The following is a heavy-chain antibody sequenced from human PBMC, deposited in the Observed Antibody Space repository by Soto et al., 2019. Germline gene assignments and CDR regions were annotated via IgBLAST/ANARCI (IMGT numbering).Heavy chain of an antibody. V-gene: IGHV4-34*01. Sequence: SETLSLTCAVYGGSFSGYYWSWIRQPPGKGLEWIGEINHSGSTNYNPSLKSRVTISVDTSKNQFSLKLSSVTAADTAVYYCARGLRYCSSTSCYASRYYYYMDVWGKGTTVSVSS. CDR1: GGSFSGYY. CDR3: ARGLRYCSSTSCYASRYYYYMDV. CDR2: INHSGST. J-gene: IGHJ6*03. D-gene: IGHD2-2*01.